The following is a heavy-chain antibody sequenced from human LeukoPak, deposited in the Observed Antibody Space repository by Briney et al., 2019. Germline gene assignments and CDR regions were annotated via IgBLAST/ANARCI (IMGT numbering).Heavy chain of an antibody. CDR1: GFTFSDYY. Sequence: PGRSLRLSCAASGFTFSDYYMSWIRQAPGKGLEWFSYISSISIYTDYADSVKGRFTVSRDNAKNSLYLQMNSLRAEDTAVYYCARADASGYHAAFDFWGQGTMVTVSS. J-gene: IGHJ3*01. D-gene: IGHD5-18*01. V-gene: IGHV3-11*05. CDR3: ARADASGYHAAFDF. CDR2: ISSISIYT.